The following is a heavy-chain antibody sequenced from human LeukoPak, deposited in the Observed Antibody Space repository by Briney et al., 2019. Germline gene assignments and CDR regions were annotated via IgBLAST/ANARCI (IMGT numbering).Heavy chain of an antibody. CDR2: IYPGDSDT. CDR1: GYSFSTYW. V-gene: IGHV5-51*01. Sequence: GESLKISCKGSGYSFSTYWIGWVRQRPGEGLEWMGIIYPGDSDTRYRPSFQGQVTISADKSINTAYLQWNSLKALDTAMYYCARRGADSRYSVDPWGPGTLVTVSS. D-gene: IGHD2-2*01. CDR3: ARRGADSRYSVDP. J-gene: IGHJ5*02.